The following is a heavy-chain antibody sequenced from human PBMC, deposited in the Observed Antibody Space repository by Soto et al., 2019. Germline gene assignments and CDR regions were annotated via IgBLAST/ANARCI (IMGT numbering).Heavy chain of an antibody. CDR2: INAGNGNT. CDR1: GYTFTSYA. V-gene: IGHV1-3*01. CDR3: SSNRVGTHQFDY. Sequence: QVQLVQSGAEVKKPGASVKVSCEASGYTFTSYAMHWVRQAPGQRLEWMGWINAGNGNTKYSQEFQGRVTITRDTSPNTAYLVLSSLRPDDTAVYYCSSNRVGTHQFDYWGQGTLVTVSS. D-gene: IGHD1-1*01. J-gene: IGHJ4*02.